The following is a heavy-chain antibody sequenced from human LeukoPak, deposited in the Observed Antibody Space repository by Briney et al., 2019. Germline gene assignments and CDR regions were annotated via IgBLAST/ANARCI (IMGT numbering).Heavy chain of an antibody. CDR3: ARGGSIAAAGTPDDAFDI. J-gene: IGHJ3*02. CDR2: ISSSSSTI. D-gene: IGHD6-13*01. Sequence: PGGSLRLSCAASGFTFSSYSMNWVRQAPGKGLEWVSYISSSSSTIYYADSVKGRFTISRDNAKNSLYLQMNSLRAEDTAVYYCARGGSIAAAGTPDDAFDIWGQGTMVTVSS. CDR1: GFTFSSYS. V-gene: IGHV3-48*01.